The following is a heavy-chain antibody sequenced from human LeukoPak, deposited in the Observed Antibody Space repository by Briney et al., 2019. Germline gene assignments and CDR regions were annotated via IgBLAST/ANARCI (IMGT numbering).Heavy chain of an antibody. CDR2: IYYSGST. J-gene: IGHJ4*02. CDR3: ARGRRDIVVVVADIFDY. D-gene: IGHD2-15*01. CDR1: GGSISSGGYY. V-gene: IGHV4-31*03. Sequence: PSETLSLTCTVSGGSISSGGYYWSWIRQHPGKGLEWIGYIYYSGSTYYNPSLKSRVTISVDTSKNQFSLKLSSVTAADTAVYYCARGRRDIVVVVADIFDYWGQGTLVTVSS.